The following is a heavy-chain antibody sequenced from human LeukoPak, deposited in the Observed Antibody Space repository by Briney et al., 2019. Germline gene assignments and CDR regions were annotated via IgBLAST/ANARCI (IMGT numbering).Heavy chain of an antibody. Sequence: GRSLRLSCAASGFTFSSYGMHWVRQAPGKGLEWVAVISYDGSNKYYADSVKGRFTISRDNSKNTLYLQMNSLRAEDTAVYYCAKSWYCSGGSCLDAFDIWGQGTMVTVSS. D-gene: IGHD2-15*01. J-gene: IGHJ3*02. CDR2: ISYDGSNK. CDR3: AKSWYCSGGSCLDAFDI. V-gene: IGHV3-30*18. CDR1: GFTFSSYG.